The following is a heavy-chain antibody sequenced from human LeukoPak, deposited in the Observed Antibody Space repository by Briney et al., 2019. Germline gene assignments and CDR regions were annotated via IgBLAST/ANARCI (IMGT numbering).Heavy chain of an antibody. Sequence: SAPTLMNPTQTLTMTCTFSGFSISTSGVGVDWIRQPPGSALDCHAPIYWDDDKCYSPSLKNRLTITRDTSKSQVVLTMTNLDPVDAATYYCAHSRRLRDCSGGSCYYFDYWGQGTLVTVSS. J-gene: IGHJ4*02. CDR2: IYWDDDK. CDR3: AHSRRLRDCSGGSCYYFDY. V-gene: IGHV2-5*02. D-gene: IGHD2-15*01. CDR1: GFSISTSGVG.